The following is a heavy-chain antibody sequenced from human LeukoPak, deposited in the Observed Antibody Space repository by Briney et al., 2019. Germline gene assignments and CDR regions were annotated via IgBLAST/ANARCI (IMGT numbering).Heavy chain of an antibody. CDR2: ISYDGSNK. V-gene: IGHV3-30-3*01. Sequence: GRSLRLSCAASGFTFSSYAMHWVRQAPGKGLEWVAVISYDGSNKYYADSVKGRFTISRDNSKNTLYLQMNSLRAEDTAVYYCARDHHIVVVVAAHGRNWFDPWGQGTLVTVSS. D-gene: IGHD2-15*01. J-gene: IGHJ5*02. CDR1: GFTFSSYA. CDR3: ARDHHIVVVVAAHGRNWFDP.